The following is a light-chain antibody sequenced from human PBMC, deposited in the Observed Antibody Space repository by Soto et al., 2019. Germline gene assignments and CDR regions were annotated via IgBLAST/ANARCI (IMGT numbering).Light chain of an antibody. CDR2: GAS. V-gene: IGKV3-20*01. Sequence: VVLTQSPGTLSLSPGERATLSCRASQSVTSTFLARYQQKPGQAPRLLIYGASTRATGIPDRFSGSGYGTDFTLTISRLEPEYFAVYYCHQYGNSRTFGQWTKVEIK. J-gene: IGKJ1*01. CDR1: QSVTSTF. CDR3: HQYGNSRT.